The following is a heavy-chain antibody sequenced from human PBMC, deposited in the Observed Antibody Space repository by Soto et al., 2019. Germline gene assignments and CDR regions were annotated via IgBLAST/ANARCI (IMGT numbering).Heavy chain of an antibody. CDR2: ISAYNGNT. CDR1: GYTFTSYG. Sequence: ASVKVSCKASGYTFTSYGISWVRQAPGQGLEWMGWISAYNGNTNYAQKLQGRVTMTTDTSTGTAYMELRSLRSDDTAVYYCAREGIVVVPAAIHYYGMDVWGQGTTVTVSS. CDR3: AREGIVVVPAAIHYYGMDV. V-gene: IGHV1-18*01. D-gene: IGHD2-2*02. J-gene: IGHJ6*02.